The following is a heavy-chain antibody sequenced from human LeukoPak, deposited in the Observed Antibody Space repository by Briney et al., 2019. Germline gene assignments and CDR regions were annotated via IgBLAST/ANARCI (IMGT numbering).Heavy chain of an antibody. CDR2: ISAYNGNT. CDR1: GYTFTSYG. CDR3: ARDEIMDV. J-gene: IGHJ6*02. V-gene: IGHV1-18*01. Sequence: ASVKVSCKASGYTFTSYGISWVRQAPGQGLEWMGWISAYNGNTNYAQKLQGRVTITADKSTSTAYMELSSLGSEDTAVYYCARDEIMDVWGQGTTVTVSS.